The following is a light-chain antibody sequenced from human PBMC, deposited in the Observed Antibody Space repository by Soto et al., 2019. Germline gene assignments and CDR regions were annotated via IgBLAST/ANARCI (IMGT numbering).Light chain of an antibody. CDR3: QQSYSSPRT. CDR1: QRISTY. Sequence: DIQMPQSPSSLSASVGASVTITCRASQRISTYLNWYQQKPGKAPNLLIYAAYNLQSGVPSRFSGSGSGTDFTLTISSLQPEDFATYYGQQSYSSPRTFGQGTKLEI. J-gene: IGKJ2*01. V-gene: IGKV1-39*01. CDR2: AAY.